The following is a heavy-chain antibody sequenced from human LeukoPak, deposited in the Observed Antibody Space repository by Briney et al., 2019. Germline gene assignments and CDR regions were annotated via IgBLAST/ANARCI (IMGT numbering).Heavy chain of an antibody. V-gene: IGHV3-21*01. D-gene: IGHD6-19*01. J-gene: IGHJ4*02. Sequence: GGSLRLSCAASGFTFSSYNIIWVRQAPGKGLEWVSSISSSSSYIYYADSVKGRFTISRDNAKNSLYLQMNSLRAEDTAVYYCAKEDSNGWYFFDYWGQGTLVTVSS. CDR1: GFTFSSYN. CDR2: ISSSSSYI. CDR3: AKEDSNGWYFFDY.